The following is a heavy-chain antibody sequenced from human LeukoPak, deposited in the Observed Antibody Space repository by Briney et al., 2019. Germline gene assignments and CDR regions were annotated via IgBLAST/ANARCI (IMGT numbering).Heavy chain of an antibody. CDR2: IYHSGST. CDR1: GYSISSGYY. V-gene: IGHV4-38-2*01. J-gene: IGHJ4*02. Sequence: PSETLSLTCAVSGYSISSGYYWGWIRQPPGKGLEWIGSIYHSGSTYYNPSLKSRVTISVDTSKNQFSLKLSSVTAADTAVYYCARRDSSGCNDYWGQGTLATVSS. D-gene: IGHD6-19*01. CDR3: ARRDSSGCNDY.